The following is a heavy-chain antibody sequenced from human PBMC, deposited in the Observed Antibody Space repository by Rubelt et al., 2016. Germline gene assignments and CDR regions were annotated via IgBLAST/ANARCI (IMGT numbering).Heavy chain of an antibody. CDR3: VRDRNWGWFDP. V-gene: IGHV3-33*01. D-gene: IGHD7-27*01. Sequence: GGGVVQPGRSLRLSCAASGFTFSSCGMHWVRQAPGKGLEWVAVIWYDGSNKYYADSVKGRFTISRDNSKNTLYLQMNSLRAEDTAVYYCVRDRNWGWFDPWGQGTLVTVSS. J-gene: IGHJ5*02. CDR1: GFTFSSCG. CDR2: IWYDGSNK.